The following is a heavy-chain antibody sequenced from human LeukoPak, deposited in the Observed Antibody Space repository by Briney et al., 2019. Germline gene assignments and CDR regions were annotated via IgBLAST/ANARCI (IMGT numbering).Heavy chain of an antibody. J-gene: IGHJ4*01. Sequence: GGSLRLSCAASGFYFTDYAMSWARQAPGKGLEWLSAVSGNGDTKDYVDSVKGRSTISRDNSRNTVHLQIDNLRTEDTAVYYCARGSTSTAPGWVYWGHGTPVTVSS. CDR3: ARGSTSTAPGWVY. V-gene: IGHV3-23*01. CDR2: VSGNGDTK. D-gene: IGHD2-21*02. CDR1: GFYFTDYA.